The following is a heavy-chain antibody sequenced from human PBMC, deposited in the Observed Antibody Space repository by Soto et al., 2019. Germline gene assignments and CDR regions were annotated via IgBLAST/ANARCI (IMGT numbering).Heavy chain of an antibody. D-gene: IGHD3-10*01. J-gene: IGHJ2*01. CDR2: IYSGGST. Sequence: EVQLVESGGGLVQPGGSLRLSCAASGFTVSSNYMSWVRQAPGKGLEWVSVIYSGGSTYYEDSVKGRFTISRDNSKNTLYPQMNNLRAEETDESYVESPHYGSGSYSAGGYFDLWGRGTLVTVSS. V-gene: IGHV3-66*01. CDR3: ESPHYGSGSYSAGGYFDL. CDR1: GFTVSSNY.